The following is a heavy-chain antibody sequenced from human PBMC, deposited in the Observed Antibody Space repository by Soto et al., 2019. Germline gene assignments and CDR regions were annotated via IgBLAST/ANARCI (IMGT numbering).Heavy chain of an antibody. CDR1: GFIFTNYA. V-gene: IGHV3-23*01. J-gene: IGHJ3*01. CDR2: IGGRGNSA. CDR3: VREGRGSFDF. Sequence: AGSLRLSCAASGFIFTNYAMNWVRQAPGKGLEWVSVIGGRGNSAYYADSVQGRFTISRDNSKNTLSLQMSSRAADDTAIYYCVREGRGSFDFWGRGTMVTVSS. D-gene: IGHD5-12*01.